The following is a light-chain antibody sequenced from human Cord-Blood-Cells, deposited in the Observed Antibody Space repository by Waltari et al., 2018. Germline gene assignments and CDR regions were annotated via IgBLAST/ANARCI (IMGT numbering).Light chain of an antibody. CDR1: QSISSS. CDR2: AAS. V-gene: IGKV1-39*01. Sequence: IQMTQSPPSLSPSVGDRVTITCRASQSISSSLTWYQQKPGKAPKLLLYAASSLQRGVPSRFSGSGTGTDFARTSSRLQPEDFATYYCQQRYSTPYTVGQGTKLEIK. J-gene: IGKJ2*01. CDR3: QQRYSTPYT.